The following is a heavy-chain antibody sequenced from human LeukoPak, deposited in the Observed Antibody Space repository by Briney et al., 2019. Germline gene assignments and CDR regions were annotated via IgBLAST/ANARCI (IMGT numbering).Heavy chain of an antibody. J-gene: IGHJ3*02. Sequence: GGSLRLSCAASGFTFSSYAMHWVRQAPGKGLEWVAVISYDGSNNYYADSVKGRFTISRDNSKNTLYLQMNSLRAEDTAVYYCAVDILTGYGAFDIWGQGTMVTVSS. CDR1: GFTFSSYA. V-gene: IGHV3-30-3*01. D-gene: IGHD3-9*01. CDR3: AVDILTGYGAFDI. CDR2: ISYDGSNN.